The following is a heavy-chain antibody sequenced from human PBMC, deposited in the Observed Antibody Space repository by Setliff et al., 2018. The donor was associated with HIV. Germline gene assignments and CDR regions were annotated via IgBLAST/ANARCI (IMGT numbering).Heavy chain of an antibody. V-gene: IGHV4-59*11. CDR2: ISYSGST. CDR1: GASISSHY. CDR3: AGSFIYYYYHMDV. J-gene: IGHJ6*03. D-gene: IGHD3-10*01. Sequence: PSETLSLTCTVSGASISSHYWSWIRQPPGMGLEWIGYISYSGSTNYNPSLKSRVTISADTPKNQFSLKLNSVTAADTAMYYCAGSFIYYYYHMDVWGKGTTVTVS.